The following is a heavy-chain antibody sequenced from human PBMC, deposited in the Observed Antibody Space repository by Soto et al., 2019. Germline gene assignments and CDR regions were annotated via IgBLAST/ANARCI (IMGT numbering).Heavy chain of an antibody. V-gene: IGHV4-39*01. CDR3: ARQGRRVSPATPFDY. CDR1: GGSISSSSYY. CDR2: IYYSGST. Sequence: SETLSLTCTVSGGSISSSSYYWGWIRQPPGKGLEWIGSIYYSGSTYYNPSLKSRVTISVDTSKNQFSLKLSSVTAADTAVYYCARQGRRVSPATPFDYWGQGTLVTVSS. J-gene: IGHJ4*02.